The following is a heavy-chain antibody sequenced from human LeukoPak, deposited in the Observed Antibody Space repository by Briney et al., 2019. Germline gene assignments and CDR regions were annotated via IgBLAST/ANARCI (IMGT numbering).Heavy chain of an antibody. J-gene: IGHJ3*02. CDR3: ARPYTSGWYGAFDI. D-gene: IGHD6-19*01. CDR1: GGSISSYY. CDR2: IYHSGST. V-gene: IGHV4-59*08. Sequence: SETLSLTCTVSGGSISSYYWSWIRQPPGKGLEWIGYIYHSGSTTYNPSLKSRVTMSVDTSKNRISLKLSSVTAADTAVYYCARPYTSGWYGAFDIWGQGTMVTVSS.